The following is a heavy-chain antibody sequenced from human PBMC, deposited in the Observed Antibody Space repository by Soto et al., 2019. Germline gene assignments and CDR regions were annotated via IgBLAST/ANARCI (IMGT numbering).Heavy chain of an antibody. J-gene: IGHJ4*02. CDR1: EFTFRNNA. CDR3: ARASRYCSNGLCLGELDY. CDR2: LSDDGGYK. D-gene: IGHD2-8*01. V-gene: IGHV3-30-3*01. Sequence: QLQLVESGGVVVQPGRPLRRSCVASEFTFRNNAVHWVRQAPAKGLEWVATLSDDGGYKFYTDSVKGRFTITRDNYKTALNLKMDSLRNEDTDVYDCARASRYCSNGLCLGELDYWVQGTLVTVSS.